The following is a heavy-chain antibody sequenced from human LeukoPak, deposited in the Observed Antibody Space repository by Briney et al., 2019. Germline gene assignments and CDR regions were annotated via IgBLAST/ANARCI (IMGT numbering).Heavy chain of an antibody. J-gene: IGHJ4*02. CDR3: ARLTMVRVIDY. CDR1: GGSFSGYY. D-gene: IGHD3-10*01. Sequence: SETLSLTCAVYGGSFSGYYWSWIRQPPGKGLEWIGEINHSGSTNYNPSLKSRVTISVDTSKNQFSLKLSSVTAADTAVYYCARLTMVRVIDYWGQGTLVTVSS. V-gene: IGHV4-34*09. CDR2: INHSGST.